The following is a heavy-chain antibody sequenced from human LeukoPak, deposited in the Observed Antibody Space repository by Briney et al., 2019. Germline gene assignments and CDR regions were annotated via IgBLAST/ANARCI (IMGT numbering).Heavy chain of an antibody. Sequence: GGSLRLSCAASGFTFSSYGMHWVRQAPGKGLEWVAVIWYDGSNKYYADSVKGRFTISRDNSKNTLYLQMNSLRAEDTAVYYCARDEYDILTGYYSHGMDVWGQGTTVTVSS. CDR2: IWYDGSNK. CDR3: ARDEYDILTGYYSHGMDV. V-gene: IGHV3-33*01. J-gene: IGHJ6*02. CDR1: GFTFSSYG. D-gene: IGHD3-9*01.